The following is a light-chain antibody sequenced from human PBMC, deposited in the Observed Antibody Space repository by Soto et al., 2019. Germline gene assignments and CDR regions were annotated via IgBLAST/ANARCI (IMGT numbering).Light chain of an antibody. CDR1: SSDVGGYNY. Sequence: QSALTQPASVSGSPGQSITISCTGTSSDVGGYNYVSWYQQQSGKAPKLMIHEVSNRPSGVSNRFSGSKSGNTASLTISGLQAEDEADYYCTSYKSRRAYVFGIWLNVT. CDR2: EVS. CDR3: TSYKSRRAYV. J-gene: IGLJ1*01. V-gene: IGLV2-14*01.